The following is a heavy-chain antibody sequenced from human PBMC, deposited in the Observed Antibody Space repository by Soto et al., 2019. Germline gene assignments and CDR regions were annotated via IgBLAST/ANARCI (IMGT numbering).Heavy chain of an antibody. Sequence: PGGSLRLSCAASGFTFSSYGMSWVRQAPGKGLGWVSAISGSGGSTYYAASVKGRFTISRDNSKNTLYLQMNSLRAEDTAVYYCAKNSPSLVWWCLPDDYWGQGTLVTVSS. D-gene: IGHD2-21*02. CDR3: AKNSPSLVWWCLPDDY. J-gene: IGHJ4*02. CDR2: ISGSGGST. CDR1: GFTFSSYG. V-gene: IGHV3-23*01.